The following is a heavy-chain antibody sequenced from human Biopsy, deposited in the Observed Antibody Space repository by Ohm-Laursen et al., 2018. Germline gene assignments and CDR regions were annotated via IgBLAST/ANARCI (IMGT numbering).Heavy chain of an antibody. Sequence: ASSVKVSCKSSGGTFSNYAISWVRQAPGEGLEWMGGIIAVSGLVNYAPKFQGRVSITADKSTTTAYIELSNLKSEDTAVYYCATPFQYYDSWGGYPPFDHWGQGTLVTVSS. D-gene: IGHD3-3*01. CDR2: IIAVSGLV. CDR3: ATPFQYYDSWGGYPPFDH. CDR1: GGTFSNYA. J-gene: IGHJ4*02. V-gene: IGHV1-69*17.